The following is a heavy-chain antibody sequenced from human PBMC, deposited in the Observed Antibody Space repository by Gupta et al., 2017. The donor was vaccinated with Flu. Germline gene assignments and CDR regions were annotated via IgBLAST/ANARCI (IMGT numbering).Heavy chain of an antibody. CDR3: AREDPWILSDEALDI. D-gene: IGHD3-3*01. CDR1: GGSVSNSCW. J-gene: IGHJ3*02. CDR2: IHSSGTT. V-gene: IGHV4-4*02. Sequence: QLQLHESGPGLVKASGTLSLTCTVSGGSVSNSCWWCCVRQPPGMGLEWCGEIHSSGTTNYHPSLKSRVSSSIDWAENQFSLKVTSVTAADTAKYYCAREDPWILSDEALDIWGQGTMVTVSS.